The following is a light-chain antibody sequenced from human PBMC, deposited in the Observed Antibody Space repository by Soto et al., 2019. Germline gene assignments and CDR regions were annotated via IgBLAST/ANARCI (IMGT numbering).Light chain of an antibody. CDR2: DAS. V-gene: IGKV3-20*01. J-gene: IGKJ1*01. Sequence: EIVFTQSPGTRSFSPGERAALACRAIQSVRRYLAWYPQKPGQAPRLLIYDASSRETGIPDMFSGSGAGTECTLTISRLEPEDVEMDDCQQYGSSTRTFGQGTQVDIK. CDR1: QSVRRY. CDR3: QQYGSSTRT.